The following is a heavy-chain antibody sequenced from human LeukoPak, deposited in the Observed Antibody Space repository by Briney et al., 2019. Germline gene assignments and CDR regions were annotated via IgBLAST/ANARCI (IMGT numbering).Heavy chain of an antibody. V-gene: IGHV1-8*03. CDR2: MNPNSGNT. CDR3: ARAFAGSDCLDY. J-gene: IGHJ4*02. Sequence: ASVKVSCKASGYTFTSYDINWVRQATGQGLEWMGWMNPNSGNTGYAQKFQGRVTITRNTSISTAYMELSSLRSEDTAVYYCARAFAGSDCLDYWDQGTLVTVSS. CDR1: GYTFTSYD.